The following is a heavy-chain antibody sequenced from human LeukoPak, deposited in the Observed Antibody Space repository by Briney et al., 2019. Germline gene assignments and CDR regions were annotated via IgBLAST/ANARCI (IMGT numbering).Heavy chain of an antibody. CDR2: TYYRSKWYH. V-gene: IGHV6-1*01. D-gene: IGHD3-10*01. J-gene: IGHJ4*02. CDR3: ARLYSGTRPPDY. CDR1: GDSVSSNSAT. Sequence: SQTLSLTCAISGDSVSSNSATWNWIRQSPWRGLEWLGRTYYRSKWYHEYAVSVKSRIIINPDTSKNQFSLQLNSVTPEDTAVYYCARLYSGTRPPDYWGQGTLVTVSS.